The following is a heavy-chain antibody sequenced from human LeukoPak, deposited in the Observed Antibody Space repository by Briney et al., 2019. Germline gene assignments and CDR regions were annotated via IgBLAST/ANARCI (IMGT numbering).Heavy chain of an antibody. CDR2: ISSSGSTI. Sequence: GGSLRLSCAASGFTFSDYYMGWIRQAPGKGLEWVSYISSSGSTIHYADSVKGRFTISRDNAKNSLYLQMNSLRAEDTAVYYCAAQYSSSNYYYYYMDVWGKGTTVTVSS. V-gene: IGHV3-11*04. CDR3: AAQYSSSNYYYYYMDV. CDR1: GFTFSDYY. D-gene: IGHD6-6*01. J-gene: IGHJ6*03.